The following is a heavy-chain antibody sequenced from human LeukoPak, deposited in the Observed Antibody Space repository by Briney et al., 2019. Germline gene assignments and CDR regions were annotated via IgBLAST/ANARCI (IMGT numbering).Heavy chain of an antibody. Sequence: GGSLRLSFSASGFPLRNAYMSWVRPAPGKGLEWVGRIKNKTNWGTRDYAARVKGRFTISRDDSKYTLYLQMNSLKTEDTAVYYCTTTIVGVTTWFDPWGEGTLVTVSS. D-gene: IGHD1-26*01. V-gene: IGHV3-15*01. CDR1: GFPLRNAY. CDR2: IKNKTNWGTR. J-gene: IGHJ5*02. CDR3: TTTIVGVTTWFDP.